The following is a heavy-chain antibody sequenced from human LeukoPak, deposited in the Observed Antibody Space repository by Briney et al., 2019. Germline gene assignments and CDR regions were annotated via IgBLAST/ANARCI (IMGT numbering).Heavy chain of an antibody. D-gene: IGHD3-22*01. Sequence: VASVKVSCKASGYTFTNYGITWVRQAPGQGLEWMGRISGYNGNTKYTQKFQGRVTITTDTSTSTAYMDLRSLRSDDTAVFYCARERSPRHYYDTSEYHGAAHYWGQGTLVTVSS. V-gene: IGHV1-18*01. CDR1: GYTFTNYG. CDR2: ISGYNGNT. J-gene: IGHJ4*02. CDR3: ARERSPRHYYDTSEYHGAAHY.